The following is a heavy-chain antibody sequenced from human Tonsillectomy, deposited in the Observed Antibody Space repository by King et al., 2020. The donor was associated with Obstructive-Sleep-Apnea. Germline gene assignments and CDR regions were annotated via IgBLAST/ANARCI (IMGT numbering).Heavy chain of an antibody. Sequence: DVQLVESGGGLVKPGGSLRLSCAASGVTFSSYSMSWVRQAPGKGLEWVSSISSSSYYIYYADSVKGRFTISRDNAKNSLYLQMNSLRAEDTAVYYCARVVYVRGVLNQPFDYWGQGTPVTVSS. J-gene: IGHJ4*02. CDR2: ISSSSYYI. D-gene: IGHD3-10*02. CDR3: ARVVYVRGVLNQPFDY. CDR1: GVTFSSYS. V-gene: IGHV3-21*01.